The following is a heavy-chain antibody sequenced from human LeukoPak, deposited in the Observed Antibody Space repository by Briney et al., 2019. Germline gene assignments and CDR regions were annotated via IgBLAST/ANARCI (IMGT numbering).Heavy chain of an antibody. CDR1: GGSISGYY. V-gene: IGHV4-59*01. D-gene: IGHD6-13*01. Sequence: PSETLSLTCTVSGGSISGYYWSWIRQPPGKGLEWIGYIYYSGSTNYNPSLKSRVTISLDTSKNQFSLKLSSVTAADTAVYYCARSSRPDYYYYMDVWGKGTTVTVSS. CDR3: ARSSRPDYYYYMDV. J-gene: IGHJ6*03. CDR2: IYYSGST.